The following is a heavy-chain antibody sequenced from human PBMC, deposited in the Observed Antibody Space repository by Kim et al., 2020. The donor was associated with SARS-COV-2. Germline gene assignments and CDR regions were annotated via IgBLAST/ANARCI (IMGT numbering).Heavy chain of an antibody. J-gene: IGHJ4*02. Sequence: SETLSLTCTVSGGSISSSSYYWGWIRQPPGKGLEWIGSIYYSGSTYYNPSLKSRVTISVDTSKNPFSLKLSSVTAADTAVYYCARRLRLGKNFDYWGQGTLVTVSS. D-gene: IGHD5-12*01. CDR2: IYYSGST. V-gene: IGHV4-39*01. CDR3: ARRLRLGKNFDY. CDR1: GGSISSSSYY.